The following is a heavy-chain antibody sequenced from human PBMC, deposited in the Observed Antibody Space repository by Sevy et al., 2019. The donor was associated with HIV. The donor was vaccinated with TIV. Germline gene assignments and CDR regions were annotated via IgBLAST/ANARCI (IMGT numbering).Heavy chain of an antibody. D-gene: IGHD1-1*01. CDR1: GFTFSRSA. CDR3: AKGDYNYNFLFDY. CDR2: INTRGAGT. Sequence: GGSLRLSCAASGFTFSRSAMSWVRQAPGKGLEWVSTINTRGAGTYYAYSVRGQFTISRDNSKNTLYLQMNSLRAEDTAAYYCAKGDYNYNFLFDYWGQGTLVTVSS. J-gene: IGHJ4*02. V-gene: IGHV3-23*01.